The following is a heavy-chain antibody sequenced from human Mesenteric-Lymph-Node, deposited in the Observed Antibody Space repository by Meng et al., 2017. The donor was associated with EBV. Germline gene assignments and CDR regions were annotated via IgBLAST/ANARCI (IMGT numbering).Heavy chain of an antibody. CDR2: ISSSGSPI. Sequence: VALLGSWGRLDQPGGTLTLSCASSGFTFSAYYMLWIRQAPGKGLELVSYISSSGSPIYYADSVKGRFTISRDNAKNSLYLQMNSLRAEDTAVYYCARGQASYYDWGQGTLVTVSS. J-gene: IGHJ4*02. CDR3: ARGQASYYD. V-gene: IGHV3-11*01. D-gene: IGHD3-22*01. CDR1: GFTFSAYY.